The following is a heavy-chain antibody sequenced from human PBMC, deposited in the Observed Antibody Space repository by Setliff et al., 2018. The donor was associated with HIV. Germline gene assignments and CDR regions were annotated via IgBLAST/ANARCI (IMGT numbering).Heavy chain of an antibody. CDR3: ARILRGYSYGYIEIAFDI. J-gene: IGHJ3*02. CDR2: IYYSGST. Sequence: SETPSLTCTVSGASISSYYWSWIRQTPGKGLELIGYIYYSGSTNYNPSLKSRVTISVDTSKSQFSLKLTSVTAADTAVYYCARILRGYSYGYIEIAFDIWGQGTMLTVSS. V-gene: IGHV4-59*01. CDR1: GASISSYY. D-gene: IGHD5-18*01.